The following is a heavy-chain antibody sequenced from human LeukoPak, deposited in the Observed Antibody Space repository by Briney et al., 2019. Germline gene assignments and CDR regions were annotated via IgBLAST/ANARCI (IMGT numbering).Heavy chain of an antibody. J-gene: IGHJ6*03. D-gene: IGHD6-13*01. V-gene: IGHV1-69*13. CDR3: ARDRGAAAGPGYYYYMDV. CDR2: IIPIFATA. CDR1: GGPFSSYP. Sequence: ASVKVSCKASGGPFSSYPISWVRQAPGQGLEWMGGIIPIFATANYARKFQGRVTITADESTSTAYMELSSLRSEDSAVYYCARDRGAAAGPGYYYYMDVWGKGTTVTVSS.